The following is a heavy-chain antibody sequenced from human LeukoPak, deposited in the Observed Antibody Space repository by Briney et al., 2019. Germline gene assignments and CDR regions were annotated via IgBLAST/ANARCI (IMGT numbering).Heavy chain of an antibody. CDR2: IYYSGST. CDR1: GGSISSYY. Sequence: SETLSLTCTLSGGSISSYYWSWIRQPPGKGLEWIGYIYYSGSTNYNPSLKSRVTISVDTSKNQFSLKLSSVTAADTAVYYCARYYYDSSGYYENWFDPWGQGTLVTLSS. CDR3: ARYYYDSSGYYENWFDP. D-gene: IGHD3-22*01. V-gene: IGHV4-59*01. J-gene: IGHJ5*02.